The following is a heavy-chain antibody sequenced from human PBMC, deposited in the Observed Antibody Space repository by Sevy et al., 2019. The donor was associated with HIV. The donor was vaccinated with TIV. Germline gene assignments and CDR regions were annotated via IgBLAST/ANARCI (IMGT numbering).Heavy chain of an antibody. D-gene: IGHD3-10*01. J-gene: IGHJ4*02. Sequence: GGSLRLSCAASGFTFSSYAMSWVRQAPGKGLEWVSAISGSGGSTYYADTVKGRFTISRDNSKNTLYLQMNSLRAEDTAVYYCAKDMRFGELLGDYWGQGPLVTVSS. CDR1: GFTFSSYA. CDR3: AKDMRFGELLGDY. V-gene: IGHV3-23*01. CDR2: ISGSGGST.